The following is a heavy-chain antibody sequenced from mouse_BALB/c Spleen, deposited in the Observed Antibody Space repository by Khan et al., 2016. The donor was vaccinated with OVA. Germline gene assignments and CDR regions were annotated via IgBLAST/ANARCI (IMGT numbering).Heavy chain of an antibody. V-gene: IGHV2-6-7*01. J-gene: IGHJ4*01. D-gene: IGHD2-10*01. CDR1: GFSLTGYG. Sequence: QVQLKQSGPGPVAPSQSLSITCTVSGFSLTGYGVNWVRQPPGKGLEWLGMIWGDGSTDYNSALKSRLSISKDNSKSQVFLKMNSLQTDDTASDYCARAYYANYREAMDYWGQGTSVTVSS. CDR3: ARAYYANYREAMDY. CDR2: IWGDGST.